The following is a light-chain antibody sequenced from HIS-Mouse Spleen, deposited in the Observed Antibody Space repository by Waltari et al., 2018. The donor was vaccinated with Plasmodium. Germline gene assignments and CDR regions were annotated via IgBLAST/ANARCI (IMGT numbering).Light chain of an antibody. V-gene: IGLV3-10*01. J-gene: IGLJ3*02. CDR3: YSTDSSGNHRV. CDR1: ALPKKY. CDR2: EDS. Sequence: SYELTQPPSVSVSPGQTARITCSGDALPKKYAYWYQQKSGQAPMLVIYEDSKRPSGYPGRFSGSSTGTMATLTISGAQVEDEADYYCYSTDSSGNHRVFGGGTKLTVL.